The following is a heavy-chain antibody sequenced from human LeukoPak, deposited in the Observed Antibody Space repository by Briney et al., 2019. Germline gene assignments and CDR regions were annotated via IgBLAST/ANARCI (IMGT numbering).Heavy chain of an antibody. J-gene: IGHJ4*02. CDR1: GGTFSSYA. D-gene: IGHD1-26*01. Sequence: SVKVSCKASGGTFSSYAISWVRQAPGQGLEWMGGIIPMFGSAKYVQKFQGRVTITADESTSTVYMEVSSLRSEDTAVYYCANSNGVGYWGQGTLVIVSS. CDR3: ANSNGVGY. V-gene: IGHV1-69*13. CDR2: IIPMFGSA.